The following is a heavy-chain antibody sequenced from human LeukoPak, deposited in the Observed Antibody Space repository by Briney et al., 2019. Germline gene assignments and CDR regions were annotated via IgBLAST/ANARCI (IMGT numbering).Heavy chain of an antibody. CDR1: DDSISDYY. CDR2: FYNSGRS. J-gene: IGHJ4*02. V-gene: IGHV4-59*12. D-gene: IGHD5-18*01. CDR3: ARGSKQLRKLYYFDY. Sequence: PSETLSLTCTVSDDSISDYYRGWIRQPPGKGLEWIGYFYNSGRSTYNPSLKSRVTISADTSKNQFSLKLSSVTAADTAVYYCARGSKQLRKLYYFDYWGQGTLVTVSS.